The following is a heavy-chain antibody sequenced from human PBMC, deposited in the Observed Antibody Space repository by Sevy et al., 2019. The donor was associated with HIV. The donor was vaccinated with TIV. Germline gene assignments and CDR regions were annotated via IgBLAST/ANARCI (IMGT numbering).Heavy chain of an antibody. V-gene: IGHV1-18*01. CDR2: ISAYNGNT. D-gene: IGHD3-22*01. Sequence: ASVKVSCKASGYTFTSYAISWVRHAPGEGLEWMGGISAYNGNTNYAQKLHGRVTMTTDTSTSTAYMELRSLRSDDRAVYYCARHNGRAYDSSGYYYSYWGQGTLVTVSS. CDR1: GYTFTSYA. J-gene: IGHJ4*02. CDR3: ARHNGRAYDSSGYYYSY.